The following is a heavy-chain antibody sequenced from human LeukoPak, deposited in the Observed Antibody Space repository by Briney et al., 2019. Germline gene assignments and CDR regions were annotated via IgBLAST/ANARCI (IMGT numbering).Heavy chain of an antibody. D-gene: IGHD6-19*01. CDR3: AKDLIPSVAAH. Sequence: QPGRSLRLSCAASGFTFSSYGMHWVRQAPGKGLEWVSVISYDGSNKYYADSVKGRFTIPRDNSKTTLYLQMNSLRAEDTAVYYCAKDLIPSVAAHWGQGTLVTVSS. CDR1: GFTFSSYG. CDR2: ISYDGSNK. J-gene: IGHJ4*02. V-gene: IGHV3-30*18.